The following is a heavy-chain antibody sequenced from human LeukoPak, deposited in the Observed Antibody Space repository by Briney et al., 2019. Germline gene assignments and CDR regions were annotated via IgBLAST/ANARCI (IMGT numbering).Heavy chain of an antibody. D-gene: IGHD6-19*01. J-gene: IGHJ4*02. Sequence: GGSLRLSCAASGFTFSSYAMHWVRQAPGKGLEWVAVISYDGSNKYYADSVKGRFTISRDNSKNTLYLQMNSLRAEDTAVYYCARDPSSLGIAVAGLDYWGQGTLVTVSS. CDR2: ISYDGSNK. CDR3: ARDPSSLGIAVAGLDY. V-gene: IGHV3-30-3*01. CDR1: GFTFSSYA.